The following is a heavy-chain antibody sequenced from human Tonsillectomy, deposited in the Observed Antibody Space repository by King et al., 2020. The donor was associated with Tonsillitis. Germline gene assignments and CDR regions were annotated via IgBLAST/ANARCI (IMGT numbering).Heavy chain of an antibody. D-gene: IGHD2-15*01. CDR3: AKITPGYCSGGSCYSSSYFDG. CDR2: VYNSGST. CDR1: GGSISSYY. J-gene: IGHJ4*02. V-gene: IGHV4-59*01. Sequence: HVQLQESGPGLVKPSETLSLTCTVSGGSISSYYWSWIRQPPGKGLEWIGYVYNSGSTHYNPSLKSRVTITVDTSNNQFSLKLNSVTAADTAVYYCAKITPGYCSGGSCYSSSYFDGWGQGTLVTVSS.